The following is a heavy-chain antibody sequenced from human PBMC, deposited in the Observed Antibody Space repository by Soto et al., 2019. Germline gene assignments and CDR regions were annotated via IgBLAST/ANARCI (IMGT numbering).Heavy chain of an antibody. CDR3: AKNQVVVVATSIYSDYSGMDV. J-gene: IGHJ6*02. CDR2: ISYDGSNK. Sequence: GGSLRLSCAASGFTFSSYGMHWVRQAPGKGLEWVAVISYDGSNKYYADSVKGRFTIYRDNSKNTLYLQMNSLRAEDTAVYYCAKNQVVVVATSIYSDYSGMDVWGQGTTVTVSS. D-gene: IGHD2-15*01. CDR1: GFTFSSYG. V-gene: IGHV3-30*18.